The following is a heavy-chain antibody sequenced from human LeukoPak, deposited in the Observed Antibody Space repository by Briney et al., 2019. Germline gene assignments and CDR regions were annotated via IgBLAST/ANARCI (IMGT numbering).Heavy chain of an antibody. CDR3: ARGVSTSPYYYYGMDV. D-gene: IGHD2-2*01. Sequence: ASVKVSCKASGYTFTSYAMHWVRQAPGQRLEWMGWINAGNGNTKYSQKFQGRVTITRDTSASTAYMELRSLRSDDTAVYYCARGVSTSPYYYYGMDVWGQGTTVTVSS. V-gene: IGHV1-3*01. CDR1: GYTFTSYA. CDR2: INAGNGNT. J-gene: IGHJ6*02.